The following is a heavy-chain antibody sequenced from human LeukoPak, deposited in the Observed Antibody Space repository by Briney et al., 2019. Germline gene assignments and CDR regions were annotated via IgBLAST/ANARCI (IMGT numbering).Heavy chain of an antibody. Sequence: GGSLRLSCAASGFTFSNYAMTWVRQAPGKGLEWVSSISSSSSYIYYADSVKGRFTISRDNSKNTLYLQMNSLRAEDTAVYYCARGGVQLWYFDYWGQGTLVTVSS. D-gene: IGHD5-18*01. CDR3: ARGGVQLWYFDY. CDR1: GFTFSNYA. CDR2: ISSSSSYI. J-gene: IGHJ4*02. V-gene: IGHV3-21*01.